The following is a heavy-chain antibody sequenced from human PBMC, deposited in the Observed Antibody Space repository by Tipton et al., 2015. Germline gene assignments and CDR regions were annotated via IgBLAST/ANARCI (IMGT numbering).Heavy chain of an antibody. J-gene: IGHJ4*01. D-gene: IGHD1-26*01. CDR3: AKVGGLYYLDY. CDR1: GFSFSSYI. CDR2: IDNNGIVT. V-gene: IGHV3-23*05. Sequence: SLRLSCGVSGFSFSSYIMTWVRQAPGKGLEWVSSIDNNGIVTHYRDSVDGRFSISRDNSKNTLYLRMSDLRAEDTAVYYCAKVGGLYYLDYWGHGTLVTVSS.